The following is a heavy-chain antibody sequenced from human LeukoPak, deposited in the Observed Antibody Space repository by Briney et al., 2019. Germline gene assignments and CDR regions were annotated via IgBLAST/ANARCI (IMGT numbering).Heavy chain of an antibody. Sequence: GESLKISCKGSGYSFTSYWIGWVRQMPGKGLEWMGIIYPGDSDTRYSPSFQGQVTISADKSISTAYLQWSSLKASDTAMYYCARHPYYYDSSGSAYYYYGMDVWGQGTTVTVSS. CDR3: ARHPYYYDSSGSAYYYYGMDV. CDR2: IYPGDSDT. J-gene: IGHJ6*02. V-gene: IGHV5-51*01. CDR1: GYSFTSYW. D-gene: IGHD3-22*01.